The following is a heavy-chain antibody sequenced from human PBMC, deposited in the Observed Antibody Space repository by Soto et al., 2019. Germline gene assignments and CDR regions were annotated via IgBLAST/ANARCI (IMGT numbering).Heavy chain of an antibody. V-gene: IGHV4-39*01. CDR3: ARGAYYYYGMDV. J-gene: IGHJ6*02. Sequence: SETLSLTCTVSGGSISSSSYYWGWIRQPPGKGLEWIGSIYYSGSTYYNPSLKSRVTISVDTSKNQFSLKLSSVTAADTAVYYCARGAYYYYGMDVWGQGTTVT. CDR1: GGSISSSSYY. CDR2: IYYSGST.